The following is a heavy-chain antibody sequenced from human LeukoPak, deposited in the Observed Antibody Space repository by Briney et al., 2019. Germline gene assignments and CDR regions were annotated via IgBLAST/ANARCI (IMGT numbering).Heavy chain of an antibody. CDR2: ISSDGTST. J-gene: IGHJ4*02. CDR1: RFTFSSCY. CDR3: ARSTRYFGSAMYYFDT. V-gene: IGHV3-64*01. Sequence: GGSLRLSCAASRFTFSSCYMHWVRQAPGRGLEYVWTISSDGTSTYYASSLRGRFTTSRDNSKNTLYLQMGSLRPEDMAVYYCARSTRYFGSAMYYFDTWGQGTLVTVSS. D-gene: IGHD3-10*01.